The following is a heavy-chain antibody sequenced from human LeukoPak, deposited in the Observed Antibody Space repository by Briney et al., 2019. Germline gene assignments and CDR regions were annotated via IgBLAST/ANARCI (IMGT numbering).Heavy chain of an antibody. D-gene: IGHD3-22*01. CDR3: AKPKDSSGYYSVFDY. V-gene: IGHV3-23*01. J-gene: IGHJ4*02. CDR1: GFTFSSYA. Sequence: PGGSLRLSCAASGFTFSSYAMSRVRQAPGKGLEWVSAISGSGGSTYYADSVKGRFTISRDNSKNTLYLQMNSLRAEDTAVYYCAKPKDSSGYYSVFDYWGQGTLVTVSS. CDR2: ISGSGGST.